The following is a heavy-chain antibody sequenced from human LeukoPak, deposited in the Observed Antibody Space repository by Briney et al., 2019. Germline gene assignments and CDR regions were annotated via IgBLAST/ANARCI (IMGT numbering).Heavy chain of an antibody. J-gene: IGHJ4*02. D-gene: IGHD6-19*01. CDR3: ARGHSGWPFDY. CDR2: INAGNGNT. Sequence: ASVKVPCKASGYTFTSYAMHWVRQAPGQRLEWMGWINAGNGNTKYSQKLQGRVTMTTDTSTSTAYMELRSLRSDDTAVYYCARGHSGWPFDYWGQGTLVTVSS. V-gene: IGHV1-3*01. CDR1: GYTFTSYA.